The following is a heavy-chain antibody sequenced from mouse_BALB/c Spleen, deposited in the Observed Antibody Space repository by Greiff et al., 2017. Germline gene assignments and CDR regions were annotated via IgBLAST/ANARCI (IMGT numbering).Heavy chain of an antibody. V-gene: IGHV5-17*02. CDR3: AREVRRRYAMDY. CDR2: ISSGSSTI. J-gene: IGHJ4*01. D-gene: IGHD2-14*01. CDR1: GFTFSSFG. Sequence: EVQLVESGGGLVQPGGSRKLSCAASGFTFSSFGMHWVRQAPEKGLEWVAYISSGSSTIYYADTVKGRFTISRDNPKNTLFLQMTSLRSEDTAMYYCAREVRRRYAMDYWGQGTSVTVSS.